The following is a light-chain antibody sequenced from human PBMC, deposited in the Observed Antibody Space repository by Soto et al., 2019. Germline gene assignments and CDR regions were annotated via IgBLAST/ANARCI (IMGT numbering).Light chain of an antibody. CDR2: EVS. CDR1: SSDVGGYNY. CDR3: SSYAGSNLWV. Sequence: QSALTQPPSASGSPGQSVTISCTGTSSDVGGYNYVSWYQQHPGKAPKLMIYEVSKRPSGVTDRFSGSKSGNTASLTVSGLQDEDEADYYCSSYAGSNLWVFGGGTKLPVL. V-gene: IGLV2-8*01. J-gene: IGLJ3*02.